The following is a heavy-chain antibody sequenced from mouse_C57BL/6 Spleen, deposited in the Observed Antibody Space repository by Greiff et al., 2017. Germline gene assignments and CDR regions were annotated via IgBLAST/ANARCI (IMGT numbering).Heavy chain of an antibody. CDR3: ARRDDYGSSWEFAY. CDR2: IYPSDSDT. J-gene: IGHJ3*01. CDR1: GYTFTSYW. D-gene: IGHD1-1*01. V-gene: IGHV1-61*01. Sequence: QVQLQQPGAELVRPGSSVKLSCKASGYTFTSYWMDWVKQRPGQGLEWIGNIYPSDSDTHYNQKFKDKATLTVDKSSSTAYMQLSSLTSEDSAVYCCARRDDYGSSWEFAYWGQGTLVTVSA.